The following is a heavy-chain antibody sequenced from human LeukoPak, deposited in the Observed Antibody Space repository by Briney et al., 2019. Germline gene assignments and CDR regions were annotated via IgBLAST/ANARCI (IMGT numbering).Heavy chain of an antibody. Sequence: GGSLKLSCAASGFSFSSYAMSWVRQAPGKGLEWVSSISGSGDNTYYAESVKGRFTISRDNSKNTLFLQMNSLRAEDTAVFYCAKRSGYTTGWFFDFWGQGTLVTASS. CDR2: ISGSGDNT. J-gene: IGHJ4*02. V-gene: IGHV3-23*01. D-gene: IGHD6-19*01. CDR1: GFSFSSYA. CDR3: AKRSGYTTGWFFDF.